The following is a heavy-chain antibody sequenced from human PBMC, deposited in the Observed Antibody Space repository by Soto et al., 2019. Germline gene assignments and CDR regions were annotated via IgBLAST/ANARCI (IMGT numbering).Heavy chain of an antibody. J-gene: IGHJ5*02. CDR2: ISGRSGYT. V-gene: IGHV3-11*06. CDR3: ARRAVTTMNTRIYNWFDP. D-gene: IGHD4-17*01. Sequence: GGSLRLSCAASGFTFSDYYMTWIRQAPGKGLEWVSYISGRSGYTKYADSVKGRFTISRDNANNSLYLQMNSLRAEDTAVYYCARRAVTTMNTRIYNWFDPWGQGTLVTVSS. CDR1: GFTFSDYY.